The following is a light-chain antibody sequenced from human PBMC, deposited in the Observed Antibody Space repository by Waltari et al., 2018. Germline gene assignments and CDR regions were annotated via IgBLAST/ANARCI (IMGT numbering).Light chain of an antibody. CDR3: ALYMGSGIWV. CDR2: KAN. J-gene: IGLJ3*02. CDR1: SGSLSTTSY. V-gene: IGLV8-61*01. Sequence: QTVVTQEPSLSVSPGGTVTLTCALSSGSLSTTSYATWYQQTPGPAPRTLGYKANARSSGVPDRFSGSILGNTAARTITGAQADDESDYYCALYMGSGIWVFGGGTRLTVL.